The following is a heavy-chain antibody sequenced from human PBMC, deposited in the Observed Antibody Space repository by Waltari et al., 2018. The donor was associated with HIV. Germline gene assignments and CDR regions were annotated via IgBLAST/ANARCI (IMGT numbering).Heavy chain of an antibody. CDR2: IYPGDSDT. D-gene: IGHD4-17*01. Sequence: EVQLVQSGAEVNKPGESLTISCTASGYGFTDHWIGRVRQMPGKGLEWMGVIYPGDSDTRYSQSFQGQVTISVDKAINTAYLQWNSLKASDTAMYYCAARTVTIPYDAFDIWGQGTLVTVS. CDR1: GYGFTDHW. J-gene: IGHJ3*02. V-gene: IGHV5-51*03. CDR3: AARTVTIPYDAFDI.